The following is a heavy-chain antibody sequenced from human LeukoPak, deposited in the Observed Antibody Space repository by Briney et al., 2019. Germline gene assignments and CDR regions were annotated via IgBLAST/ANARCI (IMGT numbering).Heavy chain of an antibody. CDR3: ARGGDSSGYYYHDAFDI. CDR1: GGSISSYY. Sequence: SETLSLTCTVSGGSISSYYWSWIRQPAGKGLEWIGRIYTSGSTNYNPSLKSRVTISVDTSKNQFSLKLSSVTAADTAVYYCARGGDSSGYYYHDAFDIWGQGTMVTVSS. V-gene: IGHV4-4*07. CDR2: IYTSGST. J-gene: IGHJ3*02. D-gene: IGHD3-22*01.